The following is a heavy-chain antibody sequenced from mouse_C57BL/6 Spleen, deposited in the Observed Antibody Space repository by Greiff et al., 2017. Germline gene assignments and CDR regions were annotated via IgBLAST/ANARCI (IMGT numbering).Heavy chain of an antibody. J-gene: IGHJ1*03. CDR2: ISDGGSYT. D-gene: IGHD1-1*01. CDR1: GFTFSSYA. Sequence: EVQGVESGGGLVKPGGSLKLSCAASGFTFSSYAMSWVRQTPEKRLEWVATISDGGSYTYYPDNVKGRFTISRDNAKNNLYLQMSHLKSEDTATYYCAREGYYGSRYFDVWGTGTTVTVSS. CDR3: AREGYYGSRYFDV. V-gene: IGHV5-4*01.